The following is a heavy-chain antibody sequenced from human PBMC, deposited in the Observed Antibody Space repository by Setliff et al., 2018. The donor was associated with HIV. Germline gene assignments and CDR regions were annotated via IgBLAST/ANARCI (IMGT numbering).Heavy chain of an antibody. CDR1: GYSISSGHY. J-gene: IGHJ5*02. D-gene: IGHD3-10*01. CDR3: ARVAAGTYGKGDWFDP. CDR2: IHYSGSS. Sequence: SETLSLTCAVSGYSISSGHYWSWIRQPPGKGLEWIGYIHYSGSSNYNPSLKSRVTISVDTSKNQFSLKLSSVTPADTAVYYCARVAAGTYGKGDWFDPWGQGTQVTVPQ. V-gene: IGHV4-61*01.